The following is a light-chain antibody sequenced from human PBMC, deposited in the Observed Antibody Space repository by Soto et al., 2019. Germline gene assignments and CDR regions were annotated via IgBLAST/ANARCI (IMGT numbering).Light chain of an antibody. CDR3: HQYHLWPWT. CDR2: GAS. CDR1: QSVGSY. Sequence: EIVMTQSPATLSVSLGDRATLSCRASQSVGSYLAWYQQKPGQAPRLLIYGASTRATGIPARFSGSGSETDFTLTISSLQSEDFAVYYCHQYHLWPWTFGQGTKVEI. J-gene: IGKJ1*01. V-gene: IGKV3-15*01.